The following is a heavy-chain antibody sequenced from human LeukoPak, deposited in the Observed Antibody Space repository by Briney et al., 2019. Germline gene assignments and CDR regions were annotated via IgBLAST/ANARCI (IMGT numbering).Heavy chain of an antibody. D-gene: IGHD6-6*01. V-gene: IGHV3-30*02. Sequence: PGRSLRLSCAASGFTFSSYGMDWVHQAPGKGLEWVAFIRYDGNNKYYADSVKGRFTISRDNSKNTLFLQMNSLRPEDTAVYYCAKVRESYSSSLYYLDYWGQGTLVAVSS. CDR3: AKVRESYSSSLYYLDY. J-gene: IGHJ4*02. CDR1: GFTFSSYG. CDR2: IRYDGNNK.